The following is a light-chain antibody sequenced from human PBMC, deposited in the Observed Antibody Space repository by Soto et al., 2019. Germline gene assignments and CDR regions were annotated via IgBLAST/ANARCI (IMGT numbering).Light chain of an antibody. CDR1: QSLVYSDGHTY. Sequence: VVLTQSPLFLPVTLGQPASVSCRSSQSLVYSDGHTYLNWFHQRPGQSPRRLIYMVSNRDSGVPDRFSGSGSGTDFTLTISRLEPEDFAVYYCRQYGRSLGFAFGGGTKV. CDR2: MVS. V-gene: IGKV2-30*01. J-gene: IGKJ4*01. CDR3: RQYGRSLGFA.